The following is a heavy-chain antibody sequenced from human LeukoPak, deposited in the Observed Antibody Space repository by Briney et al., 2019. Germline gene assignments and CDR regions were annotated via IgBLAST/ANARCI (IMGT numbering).Heavy chain of an antibody. J-gene: IGHJ4*02. CDR3: AGEIEIGRAFDY. V-gene: IGHV1-69*13. CDR2: IIPIFGTA. D-gene: IGHD5-24*01. Sequence: ASVKVSCKASGGTFSSYAISWVRQAPGQGLEWMGGIIPIFGTANYAQKFQGRVTITADESASTAYMELSSLRSEDTAVYYCAGEIEIGRAFDYWGQGTLVTVSS. CDR1: GGTFSSYA.